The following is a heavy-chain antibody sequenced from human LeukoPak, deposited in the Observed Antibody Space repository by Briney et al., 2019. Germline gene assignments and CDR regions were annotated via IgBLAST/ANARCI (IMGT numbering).Heavy chain of an antibody. Sequence: PSETLSLTCAVYGGSFSGYYWSWIRQPPGKGLEWIGEINHSGSTDYNPSLKSRVTISVDTSKNQFSLKLSSVTAADTAVYYCAREGRVVGATPRTGPYYFDYWGQGTLVTVSS. CDR1: GGSFSGYY. CDR3: AREGRVVGATPRTGPYYFDY. D-gene: IGHD1-26*01. J-gene: IGHJ4*02. V-gene: IGHV4-34*01. CDR2: INHSGST.